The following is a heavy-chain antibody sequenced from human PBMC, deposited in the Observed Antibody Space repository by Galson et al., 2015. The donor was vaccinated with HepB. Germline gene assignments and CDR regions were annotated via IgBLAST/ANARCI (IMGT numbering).Heavy chain of an antibody. CDR1: GFTVSSNY. D-gene: IGHD3-10*01. J-gene: IGHJ3*02. Sequence: SLRLSCAASGFTVSSNYMSWVRQAPGRGLEGVSVIYSGGGTYYADSVKGRFTISRDNSKNTLYLQMNSLRAEDTAVYYCARDQVWFGGAFDIWGQGTMVTVSS. CDR3: ARDQVWFGGAFDI. V-gene: IGHV3-66*02. CDR2: IYSGGGT.